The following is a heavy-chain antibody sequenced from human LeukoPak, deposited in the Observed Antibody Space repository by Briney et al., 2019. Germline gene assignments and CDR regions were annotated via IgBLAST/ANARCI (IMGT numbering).Heavy chain of an antibody. D-gene: IGHD3-22*01. J-gene: IGHJ4*02. CDR1: DGFISSSSYY. Sequence: SETLSLTCTVSDGFISSSSYYWGGIRQPPGKGLEWIGSIYYSGSTYYNPSLKSRVTISVDTSKSQFSLKLSSVTAADTAVYYCARSTVYYDSSGYQANYYFDYWGQGTLVTVSS. V-gene: IGHV4-39*01. CDR2: IYYSGST. CDR3: ARSTVYYDSSGYQANYYFDY.